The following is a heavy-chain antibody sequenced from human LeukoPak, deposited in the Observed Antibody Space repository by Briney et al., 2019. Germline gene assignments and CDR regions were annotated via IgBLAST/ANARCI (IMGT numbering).Heavy chain of an antibody. CDR3: AKSGEVGATVFDY. CDR2: ISISGDDI. D-gene: IGHD1-26*01. CDR1: GFTFSSYE. Sequence: GGSLRLSCAASGFTFSSYEMNWVRQPPGKGLEWVSYISISGDDIYYADSVKGRFTISRDNAKNSLYLQMNSLRAEDTAVYYCAKSGEVGATVFDYWGQGTLVTVSS. J-gene: IGHJ4*02. V-gene: IGHV3-48*03.